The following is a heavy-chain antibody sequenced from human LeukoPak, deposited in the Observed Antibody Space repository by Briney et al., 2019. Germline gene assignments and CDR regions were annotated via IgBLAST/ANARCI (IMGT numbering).Heavy chain of an antibody. Sequence: GASVKVSCKASGYTFTSYDINWVRQATGQGLEWMGWMSPNSGNTGYAQKFQGRVTMTRNTSISTAYMELSSLRSEDTAVYYCARSSTDYYGSGSYWVGYYYYYGMDVWGQGTTVTVSS. CDR3: ARSSTDYYGSGSYWVGYYYYYGMDV. J-gene: IGHJ6*02. D-gene: IGHD3-10*01. CDR2: MSPNSGNT. V-gene: IGHV1-8*01. CDR1: GYTFTSYD.